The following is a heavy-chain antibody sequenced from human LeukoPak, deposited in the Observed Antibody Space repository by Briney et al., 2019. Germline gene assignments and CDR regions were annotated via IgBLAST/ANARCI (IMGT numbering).Heavy chain of an antibody. V-gene: IGHV4-38-2*01. J-gene: IGHJ5*02. CDR3: ARHRTVTTPLISWFDP. Sequence: SETLSLTCAVSGYSISSGYYWGWIRQPPGKGLEWIGSIYHSGSTYYNPSLKSRVTISVDTSKNQFSLKLSSVTAADTAVYYCARHRTVTTPLISWFDPWGQGTLVTVSS. D-gene: IGHD4-17*01. CDR1: GYSISSGYY. CDR2: IYHSGST.